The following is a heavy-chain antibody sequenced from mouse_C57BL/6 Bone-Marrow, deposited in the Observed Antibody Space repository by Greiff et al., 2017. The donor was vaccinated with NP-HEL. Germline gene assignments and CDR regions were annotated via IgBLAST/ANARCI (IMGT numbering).Heavy chain of an antibody. D-gene: IGHD1-1*01. CDR3: ARERCITTVVAPTD. V-gene: IGHV1-22*01. Sequence: EVQLQESGPELVKPGASVKMSCKASGYTFTDYNMHWVKQSHGKSLEWIGYINPNNGGTSYNQKFKGKATLTVNKSSSTAYMELRSLTSEDSAVYYCARERCITTVVAPTDWGQGTTLTVSS. CDR2: INPNNGGT. J-gene: IGHJ2*01. CDR1: GYTFTDYN.